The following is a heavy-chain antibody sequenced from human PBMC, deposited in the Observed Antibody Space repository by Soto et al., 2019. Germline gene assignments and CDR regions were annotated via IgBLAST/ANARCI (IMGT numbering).Heavy chain of an antibody. V-gene: IGHV4-34*01. CDR3: ARGLNYYASGSPSYGLDV. D-gene: IGHD3-10*01. Sequence: SETLSLTCAVYGGSFSGYYWSWIRQPPGKGLEWIGEINHSGSTNYNPSLKSRVTISVDTSKNQFSLQLNSVTPEDTAVYFCARGLNYYASGSPSYGLDVWGQGTTVTVSS. CDR1: GGSFSGYY. CDR2: INHSGST. J-gene: IGHJ6*02.